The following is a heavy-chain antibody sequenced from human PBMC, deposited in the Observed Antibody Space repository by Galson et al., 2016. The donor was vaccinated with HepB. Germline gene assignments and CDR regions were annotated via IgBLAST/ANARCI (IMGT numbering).Heavy chain of an antibody. Sequence: SLRLSCAASGFTFDGYAMHWVRQAPGKGLEWVSGISWNSGNIDYGDSVKGRFTISRDNAKNSLFLQMNSLRPEDTALYYCAKPIRFLGGFFDLWGQGTMVTVSS. V-gene: IGHV3-9*01. CDR3: AKPIRFLGGFFDL. J-gene: IGHJ3*01. CDR1: GFTFDGYA. CDR2: ISWNSGNI. D-gene: IGHD3-3*01.